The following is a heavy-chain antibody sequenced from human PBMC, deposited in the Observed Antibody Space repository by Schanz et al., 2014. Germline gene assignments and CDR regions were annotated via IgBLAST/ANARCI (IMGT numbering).Heavy chain of an antibody. CDR1: GYPFTSDD. CDR2: IIPILGIA. CDR3: AGTYCSSTSCYTGYYYMDV. J-gene: IGHJ6*03. D-gene: IGHD2-2*02. Sequence: QVQLVQSGAEVKKPGASVKVSCRASGYPFTSDDITWVRQAPGQGLEWMGRIIPILGIANYAQKFQGRVTITADRSTSTAYMELSSLRSEDTAVYYCAGTYCSSTSCYTGYYYMDVWGKGTTVTVSS. V-gene: IGHV1-69*04.